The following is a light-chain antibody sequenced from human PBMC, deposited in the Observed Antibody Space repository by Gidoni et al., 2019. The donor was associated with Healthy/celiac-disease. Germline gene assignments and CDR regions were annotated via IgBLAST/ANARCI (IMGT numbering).Light chain of an antibody. Sequence: DIQMTQSPSTLAASAGDRVTITCRASQSVSSWLAWYQQKPGKAPKLLIYKASSLESGVPSRFSGSGSGTEFTLTISSLQPDDFATYYCQQYNSYSTFXQXTKVXIK. CDR2: KAS. V-gene: IGKV1-5*03. CDR3: QQYNSYST. CDR1: QSVSSW. J-gene: IGKJ1*01.